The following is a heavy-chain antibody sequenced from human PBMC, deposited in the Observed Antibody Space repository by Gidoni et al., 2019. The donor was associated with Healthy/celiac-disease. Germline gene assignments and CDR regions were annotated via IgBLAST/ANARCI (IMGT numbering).Heavy chain of an antibody. CDR1: GCSISSGSYY. D-gene: IGHD2-15*01. Sequence: QVQLQESGPGLVKPSQTLSLTCPVSGCSISSGSYYWSWIRQPAGKGLEWIGRIYTSGSTNYNPSLKSRVTISVDTSKNQFSRKLSSVTAADTAVYYCACSPVVAATGFDYWGQGTLVTVSS. CDR3: ACSPVVAATGFDY. CDR2: IYTSGST. V-gene: IGHV4-61*02. J-gene: IGHJ4*02.